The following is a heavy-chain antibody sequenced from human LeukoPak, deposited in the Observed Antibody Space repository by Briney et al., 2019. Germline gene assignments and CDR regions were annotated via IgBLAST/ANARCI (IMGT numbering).Heavy chain of an antibody. J-gene: IGHJ4*02. D-gene: IGHD6-19*01. Sequence: SETLSLTCTASGGSVSRSPYYWGWIRQPPGKGLEWIGNIYYSGSTYYNPSLKSRVTISVDTSKNQFSLKVTSVTAADTAVYYCAMGVGAPEDLAVAADFDYWGQGTLVTVSS. CDR3: AMGVGAPEDLAVAADFDY. CDR1: GGSVSRSPYY. V-gene: IGHV4-39*07. CDR2: IYYSGST.